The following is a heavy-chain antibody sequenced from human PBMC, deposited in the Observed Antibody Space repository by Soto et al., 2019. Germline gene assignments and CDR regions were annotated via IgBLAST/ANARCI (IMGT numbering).Heavy chain of an antibody. CDR1: GFSFRNYA. Sequence: PGGSLRLSCAASGFSFRNYAIHWVRQAPGKGLEWVAVISRDGSHKYYLDSVKGRFTISRDNSNDTVNLLMNSLRDDDSAMYYCARSRNSAVADSFDFWGQGTLVTVSS. J-gene: IGHJ4*02. CDR2: ISRDGSHK. CDR3: ARSRNSAVADSFDF. V-gene: IGHV3-30*04. D-gene: IGHD1-26*01.